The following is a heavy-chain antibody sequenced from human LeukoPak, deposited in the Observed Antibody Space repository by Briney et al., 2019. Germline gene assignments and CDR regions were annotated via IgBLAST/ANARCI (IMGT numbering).Heavy chain of an antibody. J-gene: IGHJ5*02. V-gene: IGHV3-21*01. CDR2: ISSSSSYI. CDR1: GFTFSSYS. CDR3: ARNLVLRYFDWFDP. D-gene: IGHD3-9*01. Sequence: NPGGSLRLSCAASGFTFSSYSMNWVRQAPGKGLEWVSSISSSSSYIYYADSVKGRFTISRDNAKNSLYLQMNSLRAEDTAVYYCARNLVLRYFDWFDPWGQGTLVTVSS.